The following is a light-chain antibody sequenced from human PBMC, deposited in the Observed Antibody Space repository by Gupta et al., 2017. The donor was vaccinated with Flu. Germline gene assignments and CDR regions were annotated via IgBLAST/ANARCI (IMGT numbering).Light chain of an antibody. Sequence: DIQMTQSPSSLSASVGDRVTITCRASQSISSYLNWYQQKPGKAPKLLIYAASSLQSGVPSRFSGSGSGTDFTLTISRLQPEDFATYYRQQRDSTPRSFGHGTKVDIK. V-gene: IGKV1-39*01. CDR1: QSISSY. CDR2: AAS. CDR3: QQRDSTPRS. J-gene: IGKJ3*01.